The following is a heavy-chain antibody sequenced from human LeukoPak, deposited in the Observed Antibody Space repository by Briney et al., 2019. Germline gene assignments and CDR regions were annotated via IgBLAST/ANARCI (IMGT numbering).Heavy chain of an antibody. Sequence: GGSLRLSCAASGFTVSSNYMSWVRQAPGKGLEWVSVIYSGGSTYYADSVTGRFTISRDNSKNTLYLQMNALRAEDTAVYYCARARIVGATRAFDTWGQGTMVTVSS. CDR1: GFTVSSNY. V-gene: IGHV3-53*01. CDR3: ARARIVGATRAFDT. D-gene: IGHD1-26*01. CDR2: IYSGGST. J-gene: IGHJ3*02.